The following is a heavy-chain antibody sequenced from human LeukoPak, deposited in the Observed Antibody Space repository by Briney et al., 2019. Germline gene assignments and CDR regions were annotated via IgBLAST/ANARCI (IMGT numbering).Heavy chain of an antibody. Sequence: GGSLRLSCAVSGFAFGSEAMSWVRQAPGKGLEWVSVIYSGGSTYYADSVKGRFTISRDNSKNTLYLQMNSLRAEDTAVYYCARVVSSGYCSGGGCIDAFDIWGQGTMVTVSS. D-gene: IGHD2-15*01. CDR1: GFAFGSEA. V-gene: IGHV3-66*01. CDR3: ARVVSSGYCSGGGCIDAFDI. J-gene: IGHJ3*02. CDR2: IYSGGST.